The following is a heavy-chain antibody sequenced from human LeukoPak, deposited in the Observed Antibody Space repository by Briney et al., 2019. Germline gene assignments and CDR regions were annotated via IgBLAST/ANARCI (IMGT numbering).Heavy chain of an antibody. Sequence: SVKVSCKASGYTFTSYGISWVRQAPGQGLEWMGWISAYNGNTNYAQKLQGRVTMTTDTSTSTDYMELRSLRSDDTAVYYCARSRVPDSDNAFDIWGQGTMVTVSS. J-gene: IGHJ3*02. CDR2: ISAYNGNT. D-gene: IGHD3-22*01. V-gene: IGHV1-18*01. CDR1: GYTFTSYG. CDR3: ARSRVPDSDNAFDI.